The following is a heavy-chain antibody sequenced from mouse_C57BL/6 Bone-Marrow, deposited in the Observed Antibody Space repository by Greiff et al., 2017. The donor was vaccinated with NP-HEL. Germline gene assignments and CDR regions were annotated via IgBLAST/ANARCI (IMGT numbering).Heavy chain of an antibody. CDR1: GYTFTSYW. Sequence: QVQLKQPGAELVKPGASVKVSCKASGYTFTSYWMHWVKQRPGQGLEWIGRIHPSDSDTNYNQKFKGKATLTVDKSSSTAYMQLSSLTSEDSAVYYCAMGYTVVRNYYFDYWGQGTTLTVSS. D-gene: IGHD1-1*01. V-gene: IGHV1-74*01. CDR3: AMGYTVVRNYYFDY. J-gene: IGHJ2*01. CDR2: IHPSDSDT.